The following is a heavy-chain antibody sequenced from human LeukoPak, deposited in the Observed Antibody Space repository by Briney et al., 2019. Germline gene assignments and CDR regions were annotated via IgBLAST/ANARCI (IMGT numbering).Heavy chain of an antibody. D-gene: IGHD6-19*01. CDR2: INHSGST. V-gene: IGHV4-30-2*01. Sequence: SETLSLTCAVSGGSISSGGYSWSWIRQPPGKGLEWIGEINHSGSTNYNPSLKSRVTISVDTSKNQFSLKLSSVTAADTAVYYCARGRWLVRQPPAFDIWGQGTMVTVSS. CDR1: GGSISSGGYS. J-gene: IGHJ3*02. CDR3: ARGRWLVRQPPAFDI.